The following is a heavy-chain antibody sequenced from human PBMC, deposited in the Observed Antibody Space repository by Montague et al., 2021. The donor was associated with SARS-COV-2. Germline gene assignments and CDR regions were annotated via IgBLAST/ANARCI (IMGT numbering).Heavy chain of an antibody. Sequence: SETLSLTCAVYGWSFSPYYWSWIRQPPGARLQWIGEIHHSGDTNYNPSLKSRVTISVDTSKNQLSLKLSSVTAADTAVYYCTRGRAISTLFVPHQRWFDPW. CDR3: TRGRAISTLFVPHQRWFDP. D-gene: IGHD3-9*01. CDR2: IHHSGDT. V-gene: IGHV4-34*01. CDR1: GWSFSPYY. J-gene: IGHJ5*02.